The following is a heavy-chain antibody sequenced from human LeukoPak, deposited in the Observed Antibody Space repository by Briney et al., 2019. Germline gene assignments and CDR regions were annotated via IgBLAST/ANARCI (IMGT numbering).Heavy chain of an antibody. CDR3: DRGFDF. CDR1: GASLSSGGYS. J-gene: IGHJ4*02. Sequence: SQTLSLTCTVSGASLSSGGYSWGWIRQPPGKGLEWIGYTYHSGNTYYSPSLKSRVTISVDRSKNQFSLRLNSVTAADTAVYFCDRGFDFWGQGILVTVSS. V-gene: IGHV4-30-2*01. CDR2: TYHSGNT.